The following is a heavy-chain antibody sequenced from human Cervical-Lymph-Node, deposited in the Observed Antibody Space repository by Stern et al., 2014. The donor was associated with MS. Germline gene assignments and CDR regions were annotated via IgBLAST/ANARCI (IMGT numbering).Heavy chain of an antibody. CDR3: ARVRVRRLESWSCSEGQRNYFDP. V-gene: IGHV1-18*01. J-gene: IGHJ5*02. D-gene: IGHD3-3*01. CDR2: VIGSLGNT. CDR1: GYTFVSFG. Sequence: QVQLVQSGAEVKKPGASVKVSCKASGYTFVSFGVTWVRQAPGQGLEWMGCVIGSLGNTTYAQVHEDRITITADTSTNTAYMELTNLTSDDTGVYFCARVRVRRLESWSCSEGQRNYFDPWGQGTLVIVSS.